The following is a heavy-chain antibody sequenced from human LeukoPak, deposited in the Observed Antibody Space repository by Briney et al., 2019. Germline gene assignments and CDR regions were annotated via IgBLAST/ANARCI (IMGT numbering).Heavy chain of an antibody. CDR3: ARDQDYYMDV. V-gene: IGHV4-59*12. CDR1: GGSISSYY. J-gene: IGHJ6*03. Sequence: SETLSLTCTVSGGSISSYYWSWIRQPPGKGLEWIGYMYYSGSTYYNPSLKSRVTISVDTSKNQFSLKLSSVTAADTAVYYCARDQDYYMDVWGKGTTVTVSS. CDR2: MYYSGST.